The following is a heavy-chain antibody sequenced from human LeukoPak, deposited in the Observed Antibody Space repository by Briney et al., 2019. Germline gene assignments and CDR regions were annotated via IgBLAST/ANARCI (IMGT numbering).Heavy chain of an antibody. CDR2: IYTSGST. J-gene: IGHJ4*02. CDR3: AREERPDFDY. D-gene: IGHD1-26*01. V-gene: IGHV4-59*10. Sequence: SESLSLTCAVYGGSFSAYFWTWIRQPPGKGLEWIGRIYTSGSTNYNPSLKSRVTISVDTSKNQFSLKLSSVTAADTAVYYCAREERPDFDYWGQGTLVTVSS. CDR1: GGSFSAYF.